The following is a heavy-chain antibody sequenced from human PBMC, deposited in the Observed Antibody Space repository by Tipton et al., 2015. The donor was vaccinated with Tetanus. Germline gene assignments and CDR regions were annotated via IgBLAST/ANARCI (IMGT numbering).Heavy chain of an antibody. D-gene: IGHD2/OR15-2a*01. CDR3: ARDIAIVRARDWYFDV. CDR2: ISGSSDSI. V-gene: IGHV3-48*01. CDR1: GFTFSMFS. J-gene: IGHJ2*01. Sequence: GSLRLSCVASGFTFSMFSMNWVRQAPGKGLEWISYISGSSDSIYYADSVKGRFTISRDNSKNTLYLQMNSLSAEDTAVYYCARDIAIVRARDWYFDVWGRGTLVTVSS.